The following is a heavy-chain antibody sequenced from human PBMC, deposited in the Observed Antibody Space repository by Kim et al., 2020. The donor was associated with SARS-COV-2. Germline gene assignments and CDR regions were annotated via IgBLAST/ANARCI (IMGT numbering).Heavy chain of an antibody. CDR1: GGSISSSSYY. J-gene: IGHJ4*01. V-gene: IGHV4-39*01. D-gene: IGHD5-18*01. CDR3: ARLQGWIQLWYFDY. CDR2: IYYRGST. Sequence: SETLSLTCTVSGGSISSSSYYWGWIRQPPGKGLEWIGSIYYRGSTYYNPSLKSRVTISVDTSKNQFSLKLSSVTAADTAVYYCARLQGWIQLWYFDYWG.